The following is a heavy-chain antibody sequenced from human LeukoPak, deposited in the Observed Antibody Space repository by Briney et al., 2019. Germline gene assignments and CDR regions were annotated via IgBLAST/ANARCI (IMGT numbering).Heavy chain of an antibody. CDR2: IYHSGST. V-gene: IGHV4-38-2*02. Sequence: PSETLSLTCTVSGYSISSGYYWGWIRQPPGKGLEWIGSIYHSGSTYYNPSLKSRVTMSVDTSKNQFSLKLSSVTAADTAVYYCARDMDGEDSSGWYPYYYYYMDVWGKGTTVTVSS. CDR3: ARDMDGEDSSGWYPYYYYYMDV. J-gene: IGHJ6*03. CDR1: GYSISSGYY. D-gene: IGHD6-19*01.